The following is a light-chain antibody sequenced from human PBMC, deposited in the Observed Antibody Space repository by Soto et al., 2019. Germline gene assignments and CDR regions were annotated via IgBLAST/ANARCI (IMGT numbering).Light chain of an antibody. CDR3: SSYTSSSTLEYV. Sequence: QSVLTRPDSVSGSPGQSITISCTGTSSDVGGYNYVSWYQQHPGKAPKLMIYEVSNRPSGVSNRFSGSKSGNTASLTISGLQAEDEADYYCSSYTSSSTLEYVFGTGTKVTVL. J-gene: IGLJ1*01. CDR1: SSDVGGYNY. CDR2: EVS. V-gene: IGLV2-14*01.